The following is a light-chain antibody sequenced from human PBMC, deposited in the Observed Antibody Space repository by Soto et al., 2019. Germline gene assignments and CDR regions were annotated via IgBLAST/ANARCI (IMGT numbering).Light chain of an antibody. CDR1: QSVLYSSNNKTY. CDR2: WAS. V-gene: IGKV4-1*01. Sequence: DIVMTQSPDSLAVSLGARATINCKSSQSVLYSSNNKTYLAWYQQKPGQPPKLLIYWASTLECGVPDRFSGSGSGTDFTLTISSLQAEDVAAYYCQQYYVTPLTFGGGTKVEIK. J-gene: IGKJ4*01. CDR3: QQYYVTPLT.